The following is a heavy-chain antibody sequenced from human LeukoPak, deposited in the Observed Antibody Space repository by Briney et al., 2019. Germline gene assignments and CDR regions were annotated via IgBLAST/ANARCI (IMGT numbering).Heavy chain of an antibody. D-gene: IGHD2-2*01. CDR2: IKQDGSEK. V-gene: IGHV3-7*01. Sequence: PGGSLRLSCAASGFTFSSYWMIWVRQAPGKGLEWVAHIKQDGSEKYYVDSVKGRFTISRDNAKNSLYLQMNSLRAEDTAVYYCAREIVVVPAAIPDYWGQGTLVTVSS. J-gene: IGHJ4*02. CDR3: AREIVVVPAAIPDY. CDR1: GFTFSSYW.